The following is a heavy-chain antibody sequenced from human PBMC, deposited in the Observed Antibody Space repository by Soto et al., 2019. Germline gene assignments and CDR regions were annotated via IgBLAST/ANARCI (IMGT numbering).Heavy chain of an antibody. D-gene: IGHD1-1*01. CDR1: GFTVSSNY. V-gene: IGHV3-66*01. CDR3: ARDLTTAQLQYYYGMDV. CDR2: IYSGGST. J-gene: IGHJ6*02. Sequence: VQLVESGGGLVQPGGSLRLSCAASGFTVSSNYMSWVRQAPGKGLEWVSVIYSGGSTYYADSVKGRFTISRDNSKNTLYLQMNSLRAEDTAVYYCARDLTTAQLQYYYGMDVWGQGTTVTVSS.